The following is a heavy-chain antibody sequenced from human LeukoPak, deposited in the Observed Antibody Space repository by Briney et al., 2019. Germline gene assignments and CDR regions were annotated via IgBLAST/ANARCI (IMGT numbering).Heavy chain of an antibody. CDR3: ASRPIAAGRRYFDY. D-gene: IGHD6-13*01. J-gene: IGHJ4*02. Sequence: PSETLSLTCAVYGGSFSGYYWSWIRQPPGKGLEWIGEINHSGSTNYNPSLKSRVTISVDTSKNQFSLKLSSVSAADTAVYYCASRPIAAGRRYFDYWGQGTLVTVSS. CDR1: GGSFSGYY. CDR2: INHSGST. V-gene: IGHV4-34*01.